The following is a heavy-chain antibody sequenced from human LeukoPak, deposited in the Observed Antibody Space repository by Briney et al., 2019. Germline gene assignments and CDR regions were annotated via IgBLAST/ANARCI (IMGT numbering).Heavy chain of an antibody. CDR2: ISAYNGNT. D-gene: IGHD1-1*01. CDR1: GYTFTIYG. J-gene: IGHJ4*02. V-gene: IGHV1-18*01. Sequence: GASVTVSCKASGYTFTIYGISWVRQAPGQGLEWMGWISAYNGNTNYPQKLQGRVTMTTDTSTSTAYMELRSLRSDDTAVYYCARTHYWDGVDYWGQGTLVTVSS. CDR3: ARTHYWDGVDY.